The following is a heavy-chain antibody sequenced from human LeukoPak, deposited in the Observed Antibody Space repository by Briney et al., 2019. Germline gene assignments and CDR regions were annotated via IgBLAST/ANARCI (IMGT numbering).Heavy chain of an antibody. Sequence: ASVKVSCKASGCTFTSYGISWVRQAPGQGLEWMGWISAYNGNTNYAQKLQGRVTMTTDTSTSTAYMELRSLRSDDTAVYYCARRVIQYYYDSSDHFDYWGQGTLVTVSS. CDR3: ARRVIQYYYDSSDHFDY. CDR2: ISAYNGNT. J-gene: IGHJ4*02. D-gene: IGHD3-22*01. V-gene: IGHV1-18*01. CDR1: GCTFTSYG.